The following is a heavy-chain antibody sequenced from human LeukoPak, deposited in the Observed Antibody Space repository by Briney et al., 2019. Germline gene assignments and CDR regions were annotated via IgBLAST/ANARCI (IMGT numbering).Heavy chain of an antibody. J-gene: IGHJ4*02. CDR3: ARTVARIGY. V-gene: IGHV3-48*03. CDR1: GFTFSSYE. D-gene: IGHD4-23*01. Sequence: PGGSLRLSCAASGFTFSSYEMNWVRQAPGKGPEWVSHISSSGSTIYYTDSVKGRFTISRDNSKNLLYLQMNSLRAEDTAIYYCARTVARIGYWGQGTLVTVSS. CDR2: ISSSGSTI.